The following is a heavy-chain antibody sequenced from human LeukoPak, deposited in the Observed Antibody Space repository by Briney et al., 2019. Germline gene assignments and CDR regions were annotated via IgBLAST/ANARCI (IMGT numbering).Heavy chain of an antibody. CDR2: ISSSGSTI. Sequence: GGSLRLSCAASGFTFSSYKMNWVRQAPGKGLEWVSYISSSGSTIYYADSVKGRFTISRDNAKNSLYLQMNSLRAEDTAVYYCARGLIAGQFDYWGQGTLVTVSS. D-gene: IGHD3-22*01. V-gene: IGHV3-48*03. CDR1: GFTFSSYK. J-gene: IGHJ4*02. CDR3: ARGLIAGQFDY.